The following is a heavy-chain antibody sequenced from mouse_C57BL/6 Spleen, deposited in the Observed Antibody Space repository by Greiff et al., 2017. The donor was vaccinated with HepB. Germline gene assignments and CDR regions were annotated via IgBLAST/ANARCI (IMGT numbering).Heavy chain of an antibody. CDR3: TRLGAWFAY. CDR1: GFNIKDDY. CDR2: IDPENGDT. J-gene: IGHJ3*01. Sequence: EVQLQQSGAELVRPGASVKLSCTASGFNIKDDYMHWVKQRPEQGLEWIGWIDPENGDTEYASKFQGKATITADTATNTAYLQISSLTSEDTALYYCTRLGAWFAYWGQGTLVTVSA. V-gene: IGHV14-4*01.